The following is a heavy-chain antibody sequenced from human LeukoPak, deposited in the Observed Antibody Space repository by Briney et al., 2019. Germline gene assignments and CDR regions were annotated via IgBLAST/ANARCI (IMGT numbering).Heavy chain of an antibody. V-gene: IGHV3-23*01. D-gene: IGHD3-10*01. J-gene: IGHJ4*02. CDR3: ARDPYNTILYRPAY. CDR1: GFGFGTYA. Sequence: PGGSLRLSCAGSGFGFGTYAMSWDRQAPGMGLEWVSSISANGQATYYADSVEGRFTISRDNSKNTLYLQLNSLRAEDTATYYCARDPYNTILYRPAYWGQGTLVTVSS. CDR2: ISANGQAT.